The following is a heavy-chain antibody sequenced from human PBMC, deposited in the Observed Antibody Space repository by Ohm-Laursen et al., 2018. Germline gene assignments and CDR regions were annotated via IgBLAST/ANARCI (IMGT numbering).Heavy chain of an antibody. D-gene: IGHD4-17*01. CDR3: ARTFDDYGDYVSYYGMDV. CDR2: ISSSSSYI. Sequence: SLRLSCTASGFTFSSYSMNWVRQAPGKGLEWVSSISSSSSYIYYADSVKGRFTISRDNAKNSLYLQMNSLRAEDTAVYYRARTFDDYGDYVSYYGMDVWGQGTTVTVSS. CDR1: GFTFSSYS. J-gene: IGHJ6*02. V-gene: IGHV3-21*01.